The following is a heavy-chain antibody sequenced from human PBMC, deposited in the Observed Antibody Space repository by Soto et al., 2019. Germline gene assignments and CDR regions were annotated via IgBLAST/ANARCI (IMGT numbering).Heavy chain of an antibody. CDR3: PRSWFGHQVHWFDS. J-gene: IGHJ5*01. CDR1: GDSVSSNTVA. Sequence: QVQLQQSGPGLVKPSQTLSLTCAISGDSVSSNTVAWNWIRQSPSRGLEWLGRTYYRSKWYDDXAESVKSRITXXPXTXXNQCSLHLNSVTLEDTAMYYCPRSWFGHQVHWFDSWGQGTLVTVSS. D-gene: IGHD3-16*01. V-gene: IGHV6-1*01. CDR2: TYYRSKWYD.